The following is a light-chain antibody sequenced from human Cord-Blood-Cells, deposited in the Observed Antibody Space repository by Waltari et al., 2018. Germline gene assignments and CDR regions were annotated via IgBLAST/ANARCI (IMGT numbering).Light chain of an antibody. CDR3: QQRSNWPPVT. J-gene: IGKJ5*01. CDR2: DAS. Sequence: EIVLTQSPAPLSLVAGERATLSCRASQSVTSYLAWYQQKPGQAPRLLIYDASNRATGIPARFSGSGSGTDFTLTISSLEPEDFAVYYCQQRSNWPPVTFGQGTRLEIK. V-gene: IGKV3-11*01. CDR1: QSVTSY.